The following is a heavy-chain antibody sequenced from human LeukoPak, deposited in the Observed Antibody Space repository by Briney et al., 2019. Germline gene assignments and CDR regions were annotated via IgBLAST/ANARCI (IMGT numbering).Heavy chain of an antibody. Sequence: SETLSLTCTVSGGSISSGSYYWSWIRQPAGKGLEWIGRIYTSGSTNYNPSLKSRVTISVDTSKNQFSLKLSSVTAADTAVYYCARHGDDFDYWGQGTLVTVSS. CDR1: GGSISSGSYY. CDR2: IYTSGST. CDR3: ARHGDDFDY. D-gene: IGHD4-17*01. V-gene: IGHV4-61*02. J-gene: IGHJ4*02.